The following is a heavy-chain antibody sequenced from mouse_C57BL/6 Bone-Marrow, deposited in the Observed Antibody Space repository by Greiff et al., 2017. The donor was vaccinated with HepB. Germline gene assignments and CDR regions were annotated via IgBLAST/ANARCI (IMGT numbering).Heavy chain of an antibody. V-gene: IGHV5-17*01. CDR1: GFTFSDYG. Sequence: EVQLVESGGGLVKPGGSLKLSCAASGFTFSDYGMHWVRQAPEKGLEWVAYISSGSSTIYYADTVKGRFTISRDNAKNTRFLQMTSLRSEDTAMYYCARSLLLRFDYWGQGTTLTVSS. D-gene: IGHD1-1*01. CDR3: ARSLLLRFDY. CDR2: ISSGSSTI. J-gene: IGHJ2*01.